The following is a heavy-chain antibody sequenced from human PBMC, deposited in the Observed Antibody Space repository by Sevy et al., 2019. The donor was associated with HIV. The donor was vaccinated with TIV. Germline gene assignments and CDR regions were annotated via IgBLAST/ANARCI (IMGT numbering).Heavy chain of an antibody. D-gene: IGHD3-3*01. CDR1: GGSFSGYY. V-gene: IGHV4-34*01. CDR2: INHSGST. Sequence: SETLSLTCAVYGGSFSGYYWSWIRQPPGKGLEWIGEINHSGSTNYNPSLKSRVTISVDTSKNQFSLKLSFVTAADTAVYYCARSLKYYDFWSGYSNYYYGMDVWGQGTTVTVSS. CDR3: ARSLKYYDFWSGYSNYYYGMDV. J-gene: IGHJ6*02.